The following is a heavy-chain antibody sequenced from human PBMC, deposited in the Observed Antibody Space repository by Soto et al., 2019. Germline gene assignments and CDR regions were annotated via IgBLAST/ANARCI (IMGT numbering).Heavy chain of an antibody. J-gene: IGHJ6*03. CDR2: INSDGSST. V-gene: IGHV3-74*01. Sequence: GGSLRLSCAASGFTFSSYWMHWVRQAPGKGLVWVSRINSDGSSTSYADSVKGRFTISRDNAKNTLYLQMNSLRAEDTAVYYCARAGTPDHYYYYYMDVWGKGTTVTVSS. CDR1: GFTFSSYW. D-gene: IGHD1-1*01. CDR3: ARAGTPDHYYYYYMDV.